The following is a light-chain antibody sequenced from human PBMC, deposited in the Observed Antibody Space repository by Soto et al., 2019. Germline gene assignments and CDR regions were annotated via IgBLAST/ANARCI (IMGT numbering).Light chain of an antibody. CDR1: QGFTNY. Sequence: DFQMTQSPSSLSASVGDTVTLTCRASQGFTNYLAWYQQKPGKAPKLLIYAASTLQSGVPPRFSGSGSGTHFTLTISSLQPEDAATYYCQKYNTAPYTFGQGRRLEI. V-gene: IGKV1-27*01. CDR3: QKYNTAPYT. J-gene: IGKJ5*01. CDR2: AAS.